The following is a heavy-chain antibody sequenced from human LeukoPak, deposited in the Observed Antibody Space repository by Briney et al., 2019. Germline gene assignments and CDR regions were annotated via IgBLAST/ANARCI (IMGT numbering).Heavy chain of an antibody. J-gene: IGHJ6*02. V-gene: IGHV3-23*01. CDR1: GFSFSGYV. Sequence: PGGSLRLSCAASGFSFSGYVMSWVRQAPGKGLEWVSVISGSGSSTYYADSVKGRFTISRDNSKNTLYLQMNSLRAEDTAVYYCAKDAPYYGYGMDVWGQGTTVTVSS. CDR2: ISGSGSST. CDR3: AKDAPYYGYGMDV.